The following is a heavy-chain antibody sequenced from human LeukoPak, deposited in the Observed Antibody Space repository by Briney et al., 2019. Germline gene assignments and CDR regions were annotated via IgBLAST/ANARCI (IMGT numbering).Heavy chain of an antibody. Sequence: ASVKVSCKASGGTFSSYAISWVRQAPGQGLEWMGWISGYNGNTNYAQKLQGRVTMTTDTSTTTAYMELRSLRSDDTAVYYCATPQGSLDYWGQGTLVTVSS. CDR1: GGTFSSYA. V-gene: IGHV1-18*01. D-gene: IGHD3-10*01. J-gene: IGHJ4*02. CDR2: ISGYNGNT. CDR3: ATPQGSLDY.